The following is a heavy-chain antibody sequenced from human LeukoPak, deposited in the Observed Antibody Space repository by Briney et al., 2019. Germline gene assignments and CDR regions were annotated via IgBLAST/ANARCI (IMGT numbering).Heavy chain of an antibody. V-gene: IGHV3-33*01. CDR2: IWYDGSNK. Sequence: PGGSLRLSCAASGFTFSSYGMHWVRQAPGKGLEWVAVIWYDGSNKYYADSVKGRFTISRDNSKNTLYLQMNSLRAEDTAVYYCARVDYLLGDAFGIWGQGTMVTVSS. CDR3: ARVDYLLGDAFGI. J-gene: IGHJ3*02. D-gene: IGHD4-11*01. CDR1: GFTFSSYG.